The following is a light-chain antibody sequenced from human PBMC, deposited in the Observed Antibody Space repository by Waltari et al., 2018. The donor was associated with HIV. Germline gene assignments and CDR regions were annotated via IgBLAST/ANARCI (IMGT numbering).Light chain of an antibody. CDR1: QSVSSY. CDR3: HQYNKWSRGT. CDR2: GAS. Sequence: EVVMTQSPATLSVSPGERATLSCRASQSVSSYLAWYQQKPGQAPRLLIYGASTRATGIPSRFVGSGSGTDFTLTISSLQSEDFAVYFCHQYNKWSRGTFGGGTKVEVK. V-gene: IGKV3D-15*01. J-gene: IGKJ4*01.